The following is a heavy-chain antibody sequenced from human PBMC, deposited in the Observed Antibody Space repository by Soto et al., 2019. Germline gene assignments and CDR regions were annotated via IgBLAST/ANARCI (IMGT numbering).Heavy chain of an antibody. D-gene: IGHD3-22*01. V-gene: IGHV3-23*01. CDR3: SKERGYYDSSGYCFDY. CDR1: GFTFSSYA. J-gene: IGHJ4*02. Sequence: GGSLRLSCAASGFTFSSYAMSWVRQAPGKGLEWVSAISGSGGSTYYADSVKGRFTISRDNSKNTLYLQMNSLRAEDTAVYYCSKERGYYDSSGYCFDYWGQGTLVTVSS. CDR2: ISGSGGST.